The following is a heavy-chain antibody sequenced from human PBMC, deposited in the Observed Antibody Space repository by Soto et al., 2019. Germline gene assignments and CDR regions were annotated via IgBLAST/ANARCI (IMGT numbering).Heavy chain of an antibody. CDR3: ARQVYDPGAELYSFAS. J-gene: IGHJ4*02. CDR2: IYSSGST. D-gene: IGHD5-12*01. V-gene: IGHV4-39*01. Sequence: SETLSLTCTVSGGSISTKTFFWGWIRQPPGKGLEWIGSIYSSGSTYYKSSLKSRVSISVAASKNQFSLRLTSVTAADTAVYYCARQVYDPGAELYSFASWGQGTLVTVSS. CDR1: GGSISTKTFF.